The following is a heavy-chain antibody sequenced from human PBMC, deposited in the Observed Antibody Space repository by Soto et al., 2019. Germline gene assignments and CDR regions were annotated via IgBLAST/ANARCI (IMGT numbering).Heavy chain of an antibody. V-gene: IGHV4-59*11. J-gene: IGHJ6*02. CDR2: IYYRGNT. CDR3: ARDGREASGIDV. CDR1: GGSISSHY. Sequence: SETLSLTCTVSGGSISSHYWSWVRQAPGKGLEWIGCIYYRGNTFYNPSLKSRGTIYVDTSNNQFSLKLDSVTPADTAVYYCARDGREASGIDVWGQGTAVTVSS. D-gene: IGHD1-26*01.